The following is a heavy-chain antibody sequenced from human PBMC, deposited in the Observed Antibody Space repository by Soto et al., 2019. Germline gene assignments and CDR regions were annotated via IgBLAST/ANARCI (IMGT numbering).Heavy chain of an antibody. J-gene: IGHJ4*02. CDR1: GGTFSSYT. CDR2: IIPILGIA. D-gene: IGHD1-1*01. CDR3: ASNHDLGY. Sequence: QGQLVQSGAEVKKPGSSVKVSCKASGGTFSSYTISWVRQATGQGLEWMGRIIPILGIANYAQKFQGRVTITAGKSTSTAYMELSSLRSEDTAVYYCASNHDLGYWGQGTLVTVSS. V-gene: IGHV1-69*02.